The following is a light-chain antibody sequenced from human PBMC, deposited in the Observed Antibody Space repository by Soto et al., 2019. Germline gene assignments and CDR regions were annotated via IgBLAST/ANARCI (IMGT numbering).Light chain of an antibody. V-gene: IGLV2-14*03. J-gene: IGLJ3*02. Sequence: QSVLTQPASVSGSPGQSITISCTGTSSDVGGYNYVSWYQQYPGKAPKLMIYDINNRPSGVSDRFFGSKSDNTASLTISGLRAEDEADYYCSSYSRSSTRVVFGGGTQLTVL. CDR3: SSYSRSSTRVV. CDR1: SSDVGGYNY. CDR2: DIN.